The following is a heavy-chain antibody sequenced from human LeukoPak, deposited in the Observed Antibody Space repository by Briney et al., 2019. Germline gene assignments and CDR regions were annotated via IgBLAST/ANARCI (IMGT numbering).Heavy chain of an antibody. J-gene: IGHJ4*02. CDR3: ARASDSSGYYAPQHYFDY. CDR2: INPSGGST. V-gene: IGHV1-46*03. D-gene: IGHD3-22*01. CDR1: GYTFTSYY. Sequence: GASVKVSCKASGYTFTSYYMHWVRQAPGQGLEWMGIINPSGGSTSYAQKFQGRVTMTRDTSTSTVYMELSSLRSEDTALYYCARASDSSGYYAPQHYFDYWGQGTLVTVSS.